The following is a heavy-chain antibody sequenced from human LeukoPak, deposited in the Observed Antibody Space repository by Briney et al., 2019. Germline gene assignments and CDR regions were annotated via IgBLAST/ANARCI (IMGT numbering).Heavy chain of an antibody. J-gene: IGHJ4*02. CDR1: GDTFRRYA. D-gene: IGHD2-15*01. V-gene: IGHV1-69*06. CDR2: IIPMFGAA. Sequence: SVKVSCKTSGDTFRRYAIIWVRQAPGQGLEWMGGIIPMFGAANYAQKFQGRVTFTADKSTDTVYMDLSSLTSEDTAVYYCARTTSQSIVAAGDYWGQGTLVIVSS. CDR3: ARTTSQSIVAAGDY.